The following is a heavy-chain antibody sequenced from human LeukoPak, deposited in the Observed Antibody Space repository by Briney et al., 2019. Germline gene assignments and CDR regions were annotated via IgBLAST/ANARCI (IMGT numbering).Heavy chain of an antibody. Sequence: HAGGSLRLSCGASGFTFSSYGMHWVRQGPGKGLEWVAFIRHDGSKKYHADSVKGRFTISRDNSKNTLYLQMNSLRAEDTAVYYVYAAAGRWGTTSEDYWGQGTLVTVSS. CDR1: GFTFSSYG. J-gene: IGHJ4*02. D-gene: IGHD6-13*01. CDR2: IRHDGSKK. V-gene: IGHV3-30*02. CDR3: YAAAGRWGTTSEDY.